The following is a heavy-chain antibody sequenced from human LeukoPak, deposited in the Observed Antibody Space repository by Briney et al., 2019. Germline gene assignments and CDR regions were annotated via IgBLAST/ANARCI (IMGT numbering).Heavy chain of an antibody. CDR1: GGSFSGYY. J-gene: IGHJ6*02. D-gene: IGHD3-3*01. CDR3: ARGYYDFWSAKSVYYGMDV. Sequence: KTSETLSLTCAVYGGSFSGYYWSWIRQPAGKGLEWIGRIYTSGSTNYNPSLKSRVTMSVDTSKNQFSLKLSSVTAADTAVYYCARGYYDFWSAKSVYYGMDVWGQGTTVTVSS. V-gene: IGHV4-59*10. CDR2: IYTSGST.